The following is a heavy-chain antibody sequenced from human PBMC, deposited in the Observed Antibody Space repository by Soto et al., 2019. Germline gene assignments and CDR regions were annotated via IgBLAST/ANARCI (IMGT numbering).Heavy chain of an antibody. CDR1: GFTFSSYS. CDR2: ISSSSSYI. J-gene: IGHJ4*02. CDR3: ARGNSIAVAGTYDY. V-gene: IGHV3-21*01. D-gene: IGHD6-19*01. Sequence: EVQLVESGGGLVKPGGSLRLSCAASGFTFSSYSMNWVRQSPGKGLEWVSSISSSSSYIYYADSVKGRFSISRDNAKNALDLEMSSLRAEDTAVYYCARGNSIAVAGTYDYWGQGTLVTVSS.